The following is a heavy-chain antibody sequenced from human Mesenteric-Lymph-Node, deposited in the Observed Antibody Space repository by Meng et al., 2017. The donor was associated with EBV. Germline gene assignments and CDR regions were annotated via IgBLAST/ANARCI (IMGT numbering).Heavy chain of an antibody. Sequence: VQVSRSGSELKTAGPSVKFSCKAAGYTFTGYYIHGVRPARGQGLEWMGRINPNSGGTNYALNFQGRVTMTSDTSISTAYMELSWLRSDDTAFYYCGREMVGVTNWFAPWGQGTLVTVSS. D-gene: IGHD1-26*01. CDR1: GYTFTGYY. J-gene: IGHJ5*02. CDR2: INPNSGGT. CDR3: GREMVGVTNWFAP. V-gene: IGHV1-2*06.